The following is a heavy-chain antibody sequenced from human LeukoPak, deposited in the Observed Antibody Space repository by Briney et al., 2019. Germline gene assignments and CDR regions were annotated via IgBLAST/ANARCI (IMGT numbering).Heavy chain of an antibody. Sequence: SETLSLTCTVSGGSISSYYWSWIRQPPGKGLEWIGYIYYSGSTNYNPSLKSRVTISVDTSKNQFSLKLSSVTAADTAVYYCARGGGSYLEHFDYWGQGTLVTVSS. CDR2: IYYSGST. CDR3: ARGGGSYLEHFDY. D-gene: IGHD1-26*01. J-gene: IGHJ4*02. CDR1: GGSISSYY. V-gene: IGHV4-59*12.